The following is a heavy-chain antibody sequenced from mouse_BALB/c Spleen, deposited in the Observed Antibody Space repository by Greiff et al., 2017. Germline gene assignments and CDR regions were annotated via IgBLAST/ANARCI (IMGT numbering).Heavy chain of an antibody. J-gene: IGHJ4*01. CDR1: GYTFTSYW. V-gene: IGHV1S127*01. Sequence: QVQLKQPGAELVKPGASVKMSCKASGYTFTSYWMHWVKQRPGQGLEWIGTIDPSDSYTSYNQKFKGKATLTVDTSSSTAYMQLSSLTSEDSAVYYCTRGDYYGSSYYYAMDYWGQGTSVTVSS. CDR2: IDPSDSYT. CDR3: TRGDYYGSSYYYAMDY. D-gene: IGHD1-1*01.